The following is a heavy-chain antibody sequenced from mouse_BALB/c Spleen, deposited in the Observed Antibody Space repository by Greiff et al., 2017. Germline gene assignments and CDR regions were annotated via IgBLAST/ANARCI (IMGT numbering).Heavy chain of an antibody. CDR3: ARSSGSWYFDV. CDR1: GFTFTDYY. V-gene: IGHV7-3*02. J-gene: IGHJ1*01. CDR2: IRNKANGYTT. D-gene: IGHD3-1*01. Sequence: EVKLVESGGGLVQPGGSLRLSCATSGFTFTDYYMSWVRQPPGKALEWLGFIRNKANGYTTEYSASVKGRFTISRGNSQSILYLQMNTLRAEDSATLYCARSSGSWYFDVWGAGTTVTVSS.